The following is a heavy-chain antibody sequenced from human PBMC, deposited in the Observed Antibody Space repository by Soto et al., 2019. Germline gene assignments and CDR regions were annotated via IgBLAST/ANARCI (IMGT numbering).Heavy chain of an antibody. CDR1: GYTLTELS. V-gene: IGHV1-24*01. CDR2: FDPEDGET. CDR3: ATERLTSPTLLRFLEWLPTFDP. D-gene: IGHD3-3*01. J-gene: IGHJ5*02. Sequence: ASVKVSCKVSGYTLTELSMHWVRQAPGKGLEWMGGFDPEDGETIYAQKFQGRVTMTEDTSTDTAYMELSSLRSEDTAVYYCATERLTSPTLLRFLEWLPTFDPWGQGALVTV.